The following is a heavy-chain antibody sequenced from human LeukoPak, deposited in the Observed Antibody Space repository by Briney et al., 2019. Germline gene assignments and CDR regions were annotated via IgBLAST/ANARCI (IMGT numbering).Heavy chain of an antibody. CDR1: GYTFTSYD. CDR2: MNPNSGNT. CDR3: ASGRLSAYYDILTGYYKDWFDP. Sequence: ASVKVSCKASGYTFTSYDINWVRQATGQGLEWMGWMNPNSGNTGYAQKFQGRVTMTRNTSISTAYMELSSLRSEDTAVYYCASGRLSAYYDILTGYYKDWFDPWGQGTLVTVSS. D-gene: IGHD3-9*01. V-gene: IGHV1-8*01. J-gene: IGHJ5*02.